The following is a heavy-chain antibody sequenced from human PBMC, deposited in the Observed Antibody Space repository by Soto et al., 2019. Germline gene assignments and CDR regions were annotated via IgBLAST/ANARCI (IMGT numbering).Heavy chain of an antibody. J-gene: IGHJ4*02. D-gene: IGHD2-8*01. CDR2: IYYSGRT. V-gene: IGHV4-31*03. Sequence: QVQLQESGPGLVKPSQTLSLTCTVSGGSISSGGYYWSWIRQHPGKGLEWIGYIYYSGRTYYNPFLKSRVTTSGDTSKNQFSLKLSAVTAAETAVYYCARWGMVYDPHVGKGVFDYWGQGTLVTVSS. CDR3: ARWGMVYDPHVGKGVFDY. CDR1: GGSISSGGYY.